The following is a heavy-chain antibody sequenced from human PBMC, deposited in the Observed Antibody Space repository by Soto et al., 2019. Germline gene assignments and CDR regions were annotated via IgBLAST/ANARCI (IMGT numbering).Heavy chain of an antibody. J-gene: IGHJ5*02. CDR2: IYYSGST. V-gene: IGHV4-31*03. Sequence: QVQLQESGPGLVKPSQTLSLTCTVSGGSISSGGYYWSWIRQPPGKGLEWIGYIYYSGSTYYNPSLKSRVTISVDTSKNQFSLKLSSVTAADTAVYYCAGYSSSWYVPQGFDPWGQGTLVTVSS. D-gene: IGHD6-13*01. CDR1: GGSISSGGYY. CDR3: AGYSSSWYVPQGFDP.